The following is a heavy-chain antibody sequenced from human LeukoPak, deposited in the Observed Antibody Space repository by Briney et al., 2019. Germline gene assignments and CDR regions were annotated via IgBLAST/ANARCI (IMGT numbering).Heavy chain of an antibody. V-gene: IGHV1-2*02. CDR2: MNPNSGGT. D-gene: IGHD3-3*01. Sequence: ASVKVSCKASGYTFTSYGISWVRQAPGQGLEWMGWMNPNSGGTNYAQKFQGRVTMTRDTSISTAYMELSRLRSDDTVVYYCARGGGLRFLEWLQYYFDYWGQGTLVTVSS. CDR3: ARGGGLRFLEWLQYYFDY. CDR1: GYTFTSYG. J-gene: IGHJ4*02.